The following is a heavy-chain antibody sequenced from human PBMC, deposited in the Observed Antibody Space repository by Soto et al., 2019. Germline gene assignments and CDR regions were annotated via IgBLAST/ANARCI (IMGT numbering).Heavy chain of an antibody. D-gene: IGHD3-22*01. CDR2: ISSSSSTI. CDR3: ARNPTDYYDSSGYSSHFS. CDR1: GFTFSSYS. V-gene: IGHV3-48*02. Sequence: GGSLRLSCAASGFTFSSYSMNWVRQAPGKGLEWVSYISSSSSTIYYADSVKGRFTISRDNAKNSLYLQMNSLRDEDTAVYYCARNPTDYYDSSGYSSHFSWGQGTLVTVSS. J-gene: IGHJ5*02.